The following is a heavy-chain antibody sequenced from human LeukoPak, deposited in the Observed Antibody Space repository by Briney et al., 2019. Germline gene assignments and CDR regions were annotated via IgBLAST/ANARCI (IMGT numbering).Heavy chain of an antibody. D-gene: IGHD6-19*01. CDR3: ARGRQWLGPDI. J-gene: IGHJ3*02. Sequence: GGSLRLSCAASGFTFSSYSMNWVRQAPGKGLEWVSSISSSSSYIYYADSVKGRFTISRDNAKNSLYLQMNSLRAEDTAVYYCARGRQWLGPDIWGQGTMVTVSS. CDR1: GFTFSSYS. CDR2: ISSSSSYI. V-gene: IGHV3-21*01.